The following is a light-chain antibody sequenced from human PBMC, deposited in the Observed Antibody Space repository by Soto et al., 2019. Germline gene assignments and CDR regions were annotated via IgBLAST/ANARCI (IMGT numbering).Light chain of an antibody. J-gene: IGLJ1*01. CDR2: DVT. Sequence: QSVLTQASSVSGAPWQSITISCTGNSSDGGGYNYVSWYQQQPGKAPKFMIYDVTNRPSGVSNRFSGSKSGNTASLTISGLQAEDEADYYCCSYTTSNTCQIVFGTGTKVTVL. CDR3: CSYTTSNTCQIV. CDR1: SSDGGGYNY. V-gene: IGLV2-14*01.